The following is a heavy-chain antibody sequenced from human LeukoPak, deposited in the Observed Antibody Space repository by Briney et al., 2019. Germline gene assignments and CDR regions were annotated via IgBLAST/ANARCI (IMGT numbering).Heavy chain of an antibody. CDR2: VNPNSGGT. V-gene: IGHV1-2*02. CDR1: GYTFTGYY. D-gene: IGHD5-24*01. CDR3: ARGRPTIDY. Sequence: ASVKVSCKASGYTFTGYYMHWVRQAPGQGLEWMEWVNPNSGGTNYAQKFQGRVTMTRDTSISTAYMELSRLRFDDTAVYYCARGRPTIDYWGQGTLVTVSS. J-gene: IGHJ4*02.